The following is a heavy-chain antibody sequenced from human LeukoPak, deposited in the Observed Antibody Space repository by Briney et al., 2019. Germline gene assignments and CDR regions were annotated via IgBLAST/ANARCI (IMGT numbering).Heavy chain of an antibody. J-gene: IGHJ3*02. D-gene: IGHD3-3*01. V-gene: IGHV1-69*06. Sequence: GASVKVSCKASGGTFSSYAISWVRQAPGQGLEWMGGIIPIFGTANYAQKFQGRVTITADKSTSTAYMELSSLRSEDTAVYYCARGDKRITIFGPGRLAFDIWGQGTMVTVSS. CDR2: IIPIFGTA. CDR3: ARGDKRITIFGPGRLAFDI. CDR1: GGTFSSYA.